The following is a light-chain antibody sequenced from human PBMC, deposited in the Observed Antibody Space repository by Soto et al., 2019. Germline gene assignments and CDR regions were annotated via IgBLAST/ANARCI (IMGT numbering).Light chain of an antibody. CDR2: GAS. J-gene: IGKJ1*01. Sequence: EIVLTQSPGTLCLSPGERATLSCRASQSVSSSYLAWYQQKPGQAPRLLIYGASTRATGIPARFSGSGSGTEFTLTISSLQSEDFAVYYCQQYGTSPRTFGQGTKVDIK. CDR3: QQYGTSPRT. V-gene: IGKV3-20*01. CDR1: QSVSSSY.